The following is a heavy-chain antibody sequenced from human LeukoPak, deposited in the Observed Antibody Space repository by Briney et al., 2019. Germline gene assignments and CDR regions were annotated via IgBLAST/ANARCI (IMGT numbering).Heavy chain of an antibody. J-gene: IGHJ5*02. CDR2: IYTSGST. Sequence: PSETLSLTCTVSGGSISSGSYYWSWIRQPAGKGLEWIGRIYTSGSTNYNPSLKSRVTISVDTSKNQFSLKLISVTAADTAVYYCAGSYYYASGSYPDNWFDPWGQGTLVTVSS. CDR3: AGSYYYASGSYPDNWFDP. CDR1: GGSISSGSYY. V-gene: IGHV4-61*02. D-gene: IGHD3-10*01.